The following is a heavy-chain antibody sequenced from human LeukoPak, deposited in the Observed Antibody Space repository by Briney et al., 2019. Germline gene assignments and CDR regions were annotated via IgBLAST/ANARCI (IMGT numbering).Heavy chain of an antibody. J-gene: IGHJ3*02. Sequence: GGSLRLSCAASGFTFSSYWMSWVRQAPGKGLEWVANIKQDGSEKYYVDSVKGRFTISRDNAKNSLYLQMNSLRAEDTAVYYCAREMDYYDSSGYYSDAFDIWGQGTMVTVSS. V-gene: IGHV3-7*01. D-gene: IGHD3-22*01. CDR2: IKQDGSEK. CDR1: GFTFSSYW. CDR3: AREMDYYDSSGYYSDAFDI.